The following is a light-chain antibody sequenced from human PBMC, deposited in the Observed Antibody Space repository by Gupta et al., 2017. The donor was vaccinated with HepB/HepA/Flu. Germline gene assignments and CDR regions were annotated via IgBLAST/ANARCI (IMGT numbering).Light chain of an antibody. CDR3: AAWDDSRSAWV. CDR1: SSNFGINY. Sequence: HSVLTPPPSASGTPGQRVTISCSGHSSNFGINYVFWYQLLPGTTPKILIYRNNRRPSAVPDRFSGAKSGTSASLAISGLRSEDEADYYCAAWDDSRSAWVFGGGTKLTVL. J-gene: IGLJ3*02. CDR2: RNN. V-gene: IGLV1-47*01.